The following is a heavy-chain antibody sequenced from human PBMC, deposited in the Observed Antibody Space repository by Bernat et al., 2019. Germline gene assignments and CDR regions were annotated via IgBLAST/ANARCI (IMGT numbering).Heavy chain of an antibody. V-gene: IGHV3-9*01. J-gene: IGHJ3*02. Sequence: EVQLVESGGGLVQPGRSLRLSCAASGFTFDDYSMHWVRQAPGKGLEWVSGISWNCGSIGYADSVKGRFTISRDNAKNSLYLQMNSLRAEDTALYYCAKSRSGSYGAGAFDIWGQGTMVTVSS. D-gene: IGHD3-10*01. CDR2: ISWNCGSI. CDR1: GFTFDDYS. CDR3: AKSRSGSYGAGAFDI.